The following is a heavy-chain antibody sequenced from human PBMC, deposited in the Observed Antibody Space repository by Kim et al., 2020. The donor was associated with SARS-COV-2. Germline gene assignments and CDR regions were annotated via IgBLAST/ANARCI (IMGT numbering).Heavy chain of an antibody. V-gene: IGHV4-59*01. CDR1: GDSISSYY. CDR2: IYYSGST. D-gene: IGHD4-4*01. CDR3: AGYHYDYSHDLHFIY. J-gene: IGHJ4*02. Sequence: SETLSLTCSVSGDSISSYYWSWIRQPPGKGLVWIGYIYYSGSTNYNPSLNYNPSLKCRVTISVDTSENQFSLRLSSVTAADTAVFYCAGYHYDYSHDLHFIYWSQGTLVTVSS.